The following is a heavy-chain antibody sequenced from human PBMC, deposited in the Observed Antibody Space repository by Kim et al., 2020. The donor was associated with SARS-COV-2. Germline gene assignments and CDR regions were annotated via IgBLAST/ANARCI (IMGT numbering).Heavy chain of an antibody. CDR1: GFTFTSSA. Sequence: SVKVSCKASGFTFTSSAMQWVRQARGQRLEWIGWIVVGSGNTDYAQKFQERVIITRDMSTSTAYMELSSLRSEDTAVYYCAAVSYYYDSSGYYEYFDYWGQGTLITVSS. V-gene: IGHV1-58*02. D-gene: IGHD3-22*01. CDR3: AAVSYYYDSSGYYEYFDY. J-gene: IGHJ4*02. CDR2: IVVGSGNT.